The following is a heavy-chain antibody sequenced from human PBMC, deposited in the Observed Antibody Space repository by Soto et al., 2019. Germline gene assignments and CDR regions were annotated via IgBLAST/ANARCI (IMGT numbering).Heavy chain of an antibody. CDR1: GFSLSTSGVG. Sequence: QITLKESGPTLVRPTQTLTLTCAFSGFSLSTSGVGVGWIRQPPGKALEWLAVIYWDDSKHYSPSLRSRLTHTKDHPKKPVVPTMTNHDPMEQGPLFRSNKGPEDWAPEYRGQGTLVTVSS. D-gene: IGHD2-21*01. J-gene: IGHJ4*02. CDR2: IYWDDSK. V-gene: IGHV2-5*02. CDR3: SNKGPEDWAPEY.